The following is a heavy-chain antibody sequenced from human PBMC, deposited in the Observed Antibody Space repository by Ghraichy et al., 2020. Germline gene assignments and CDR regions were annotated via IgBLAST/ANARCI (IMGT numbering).Heavy chain of an antibody. CDR3: GADTLQFGS. Sequence: SVKVSCKASGFDFGNSAFQWVRQARGQHLEWIGWIVVASGNTHYAQGFQERVTITRDMSTRTTYMELTRLTSEDTAVYYCGADTLQFGSWGQGTLVTVS. CDR1: GFDFGNSA. D-gene: IGHD3-10*01. J-gene: IGHJ4*02. CDR2: IVVASGNT. V-gene: IGHV1-58*01.